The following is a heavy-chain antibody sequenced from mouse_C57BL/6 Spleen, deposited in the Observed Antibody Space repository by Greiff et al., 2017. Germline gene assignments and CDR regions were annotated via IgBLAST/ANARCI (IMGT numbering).Heavy chain of an antibody. Sequence: EVKVVESGGGLVKPGGSLKLSCAASGFTFSSYAMSWVRQTPEKRLEWVATISDGGSYTYYPDNVKGRFTISRDNAKNNLYLQMSHLKSEDTAMYYCAREGDYALYYAMDYWGQGTSVTVSS. J-gene: IGHJ4*01. D-gene: IGHD2-4*01. CDR3: AREGDYALYYAMDY. CDR2: ISDGGSYT. V-gene: IGHV5-4*01. CDR1: GFTFSSYA.